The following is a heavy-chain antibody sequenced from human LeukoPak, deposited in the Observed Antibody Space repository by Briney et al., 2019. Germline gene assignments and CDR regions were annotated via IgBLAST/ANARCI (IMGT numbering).Heavy chain of an antibody. Sequence: GGSLRLPCAASGFSLSTYIMNWVRQAPGKGLVWVSRINSDGSSTSYADSVKGRFTISRDNAKNTLYLQMNSLRAEDTAVYYCARDPIIEYFDYWGQGTLVTVSS. CDR1: GFSLSTYI. CDR3: ARDPIIEYFDY. V-gene: IGHV3-74*01. CDR2: INSDGSST. J-gene: IGHJ4*02.